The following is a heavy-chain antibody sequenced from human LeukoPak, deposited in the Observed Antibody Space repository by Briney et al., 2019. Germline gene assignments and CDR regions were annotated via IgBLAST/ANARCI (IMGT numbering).Heavy chain of an antibody. V-gene: IGHV3-33*01. Sequence: GRSLRLSCAASGFTFSSYGMHWVRQAPGKGLEWVAVIWYDGSNKYYADSVKGRFTISRDNSKNTLYLQMNSQRAEDTAVYYCARGNTAMVTWGQGTLVTVSS. J-gene: IGHJ4*02. CDR1: GFTFSSYG. CDR3: ARGNTAMVT. D-gene: IGHD5-18*01. CDR2: IWYDGSNK.